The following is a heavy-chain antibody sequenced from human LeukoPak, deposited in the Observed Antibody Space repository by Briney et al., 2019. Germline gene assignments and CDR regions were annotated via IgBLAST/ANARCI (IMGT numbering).Heavy chain of an antibody. CDR3: AKDPSSYYDSSGYYPDY. CDR2: IRYDGSNK. D-gene: IGHD3-22*01. V-gene: IGHV3-30*02. CDR1: GFTFSSYG. Sequence: GGSLRLSCAASGFTFSSYGMHWVRQAPGKGLEWVAFIRYDGSNKYYADSVKGRFTISRDNSKNTLYLQMNSLRAEDTAVYYCAKDPSSYYDSSGYYPDYWGQGTLVTVSS. J-gene: IGHJ4*02.